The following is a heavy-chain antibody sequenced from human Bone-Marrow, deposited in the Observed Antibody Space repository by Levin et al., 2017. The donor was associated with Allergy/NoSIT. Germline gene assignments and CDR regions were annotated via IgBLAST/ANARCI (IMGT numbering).Heavy chain of an antibody. CDR2: LIPVFGTT. J-gene: IGHJ5*02. D-gene: IGHD6-19*01. CDR3: ARGWGFFNP. V-gene: IGHV1-69*13. CDR1: GATFSDST. Sequence: SVKVSCKTSGATFSDSTITWVRQVPGQGLEWMGGLIPVFGTTRYAQKFRGRLTITADESTSTAYMELSGLMSGDSAFYFCARGWGFFNPWGQGTLVTVSS.